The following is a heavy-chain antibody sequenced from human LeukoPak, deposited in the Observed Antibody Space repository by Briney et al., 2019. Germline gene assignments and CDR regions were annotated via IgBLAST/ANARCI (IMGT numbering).Heavy chain of an antibody. CDR1: GYTFTSYG. CDR3: ARGVLLWFGELNWFDP. CDR2: IIAYNGNT. J-gene: IGHJ5*02. Sequence: ASVKVSCKASGYTFTSYGISWVRQAPGQGLEWMGWIIAYNGNTNYAQKLQGRVTMTTDTSTSTAYMAMRSLRCGDTAVYYCARGVLLWFGELNWFDPWGQGTLVTVSS. D-gene: IGHD3-10*01. V-gene: IGHV1-18*01.